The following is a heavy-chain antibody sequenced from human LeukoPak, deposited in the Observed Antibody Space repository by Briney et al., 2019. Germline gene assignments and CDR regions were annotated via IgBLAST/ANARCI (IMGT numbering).Heavy chain of an antibody. Sequence: GASVKVSCKASGYTFTSYDINWVRQATGQGLEWMGWMNPNSGNTNYAQKLQGRVTMTTDTSTSTAYMELRSLRSDDTAVYYCARDVAGWLQFVVDIWGQGTMVTVSS. CDR2: MNPNSGNT. CDR3: ARDVAGWLQFVVDI. V-gene: IGHV1-18*01. D-gene: IGHD5-24*01. CDR1: GYTFTSYD. J-gene: IGHJ3*02.